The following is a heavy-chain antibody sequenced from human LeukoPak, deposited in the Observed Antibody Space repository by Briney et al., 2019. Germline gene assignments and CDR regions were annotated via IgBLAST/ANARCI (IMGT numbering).Heavy chain of an antibody. J-gene: IGHJ4*02. CDR3: ARGTRLGQYYFDY. CDR1: GGTFSSYA. V-gene: IGHV1-69*01. Sequence: GSSVKASCKASGGTFSSYAISWVRQAPGQGLEWMGGIIPIFGTANYAQKFQGRVTITADESTSTAYMELSSLRSEDTAVYYCARGTRLGQYYFDYWGQGTLVTVSS. CDR2: IIPIFGTA. D-gene: IGHD6-25*01.